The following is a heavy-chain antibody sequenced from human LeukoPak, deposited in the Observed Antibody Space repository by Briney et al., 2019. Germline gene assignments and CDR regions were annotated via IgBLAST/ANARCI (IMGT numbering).Heavy chain of an antibody. V-gene: IGHV3-30*04. J-gene: IGHJ4*02. CDR3: ARDHQVSYFDY. D-gene: IGHD6-6*01. CDR2: ISDDGSNE. Sequence: GGSLRLSCAASGFTFSASSMHWVRQAPGKGLEWVALISDDGSNESFADSVKGRFTISRDNSKNTLYLQMNSPRADDTAVYYCARDHQVSYFDYWGQGTLVTVSS. CDR1: GFTFSASS.